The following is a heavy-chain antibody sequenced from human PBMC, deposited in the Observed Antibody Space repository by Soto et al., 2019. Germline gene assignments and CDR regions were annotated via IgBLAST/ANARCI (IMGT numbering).Heavy chain of an antibody. CDR1: GGSISSGGYY. V-gene: IGHV4-31*03. Sequence: QVQLQESGPGLVKPSQTLSLTCTVSGGSISSGGYYWRWIRQHPGKGLEWIGYIYYSGSTYYNPSLKSRVTISVDTSKNQFSLTLSCVTAADTAVYYCARLPYDFWSGYYNLYYYYYMDVWGKGTTVTVSS. J-gene: IGHJ6*03. CDR2: IYYSGST. CDR3: ARLPYDFWSGYYNLYYYYYMDV. D-gene: IGHD3-3*01.